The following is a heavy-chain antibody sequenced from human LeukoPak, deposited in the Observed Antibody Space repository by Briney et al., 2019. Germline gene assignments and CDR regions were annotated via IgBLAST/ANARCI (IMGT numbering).Heavy chain of an antibody. CDR3: ARSWTYDSSGYLGN. J-gene: IGHJ4*02. V-gene: IGHV1-18*01. Sequence: GASVKVSCKASGYTFTSYGISWVRQAPGQGLEWMGWISAYNGNTNYAQKFQGRVTMTTDTSTTTAYMELRSLRADDTAVYYCARSWTYDSSGYLGNWGQGTLVTVSS. CDR1: GYTFTSYG. CDR2: ISAYNGNT. D-gene: IGHD3-22*01.